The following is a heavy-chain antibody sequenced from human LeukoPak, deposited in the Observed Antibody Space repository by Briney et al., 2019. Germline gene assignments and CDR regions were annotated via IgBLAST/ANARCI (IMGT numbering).Heavy chain of an antibody. CDR2: ISYDGSNK. Sequence: GSLRLSCAASGFTFSSYAMHWVRQAPGKGLEWVAVISYDGSNKYYADSVKGRFTISRDNSKNTLYLQMNSLRAEDTAVYYCARTYCSSTSCYKYYYYGMDVWGQGTTVTVSS. CDR1: GFTFSSYA. V-gene: IGHV3-30-3*01. CDR3: ARTYCSSTSCYKYYYYGMDV. J-gene: IGHJ6*02. D-gene: IGHD2-2*02.